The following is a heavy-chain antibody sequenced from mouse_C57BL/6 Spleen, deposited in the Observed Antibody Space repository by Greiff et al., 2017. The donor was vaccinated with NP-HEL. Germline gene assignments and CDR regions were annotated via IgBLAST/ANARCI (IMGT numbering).Heavy chain of an antibody. J-gene: IGHJ2*01. V-gene: IGHV5-6*01. Sequence: EVQLVESGGDLVKPGGSLKLSCAASGFTFSSYGMSWVRQTPDKRLEWVATISSGGSYTYYPDSVKGRFTISRDNAKNTLYLQMSSLKSEDTAMYYCARKDYDYEGGYFDYWGQGTTLTVSS. CDR1: GFTFSSYG. CDR2: ISSGGSYT. CDR3: ARKDYDYEGGYFDY. D-gene: IGHD2-4*01.